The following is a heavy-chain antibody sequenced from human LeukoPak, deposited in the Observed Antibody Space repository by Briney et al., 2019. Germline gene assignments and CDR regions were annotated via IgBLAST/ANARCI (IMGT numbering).Heavy chain of an antibody. J-gene: IGHJ4*02. D-gene: IGHD4-11*01. V-gene: IGHV4-4*08. Sequence: SETLSLTCTVSGVSISSNYWSWIRQPPGKGREWNGLEWIGYIHANGDTKYNPSLNSRVTISLDSSRSQLSLNLRSLTAADTALYLCAGYDHSNYLAYWGQGILVTFSS. CDR3: AGYDHSNYLAY. CDR1: GVSISSNY. CDR2: IHANGDT.